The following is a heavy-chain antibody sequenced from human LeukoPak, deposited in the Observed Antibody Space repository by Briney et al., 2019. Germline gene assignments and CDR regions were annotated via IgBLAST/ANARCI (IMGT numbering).Heavy chain of an antibody. CDR1: GGSISSYY. CDR3: ARVGYGPYFDY. J-gene: IGHJ4*02. CDR2: IYYSGST. Sequence: PSETLSLTCTVSGGSISSYYWSWIRQPPGKGREWIGYIYYSGSTNYNPSLRSRVTISVDTSKNQFSLKLSSVTAADTAVYYCARVGYGPYFDYWGQGTLVTVSS. V-gene: IGHV4-59*01. D-gene: IGHD4-17*01.